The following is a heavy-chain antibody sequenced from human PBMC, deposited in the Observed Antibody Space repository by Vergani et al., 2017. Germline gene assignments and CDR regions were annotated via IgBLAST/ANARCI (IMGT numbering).Heavy chain of an antibody. CDR3: ARVAKDYYYYGMDV. CDR1: GGSISSYY. V-gene: IGHV4-59*01. J-gene: IGHJ6*02. Sequence: QVQLQESGPGLVKPSETLSLTCTVSGGSISSYYWSWIRQPPGKGLEWSGYIYYSGSTNYNPSLKSRVTISVDTSKNQFSLKLSSVTAADTAVYYCARVAKDYYYYGMDVWGQGTTVTVSS. CDR2: IYYSGST.